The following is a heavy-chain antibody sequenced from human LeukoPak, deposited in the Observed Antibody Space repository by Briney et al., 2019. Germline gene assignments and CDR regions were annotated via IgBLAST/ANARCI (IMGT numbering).Heavy chain of an antibody. D-gene: IGHD2-8*01. Sequence: GGSLRLSCAASGFTLSHYYMTWIRQAPGKGLEWVSAISGSGGSTYYADSVKGRFTISRDNSKNTLYLQMNSLRAEDTAVYYCAKRVGYCTNGVCSPYSYYFGYWGQGTLVTVSS. CDR3: AKRVGYCTNGVCSPYSYYFGY. V-gene: IGHV3-23*01. J-gene: IGHJ4*02. CDR2: ISGSGGST. CDR1: GFTLSHYY.